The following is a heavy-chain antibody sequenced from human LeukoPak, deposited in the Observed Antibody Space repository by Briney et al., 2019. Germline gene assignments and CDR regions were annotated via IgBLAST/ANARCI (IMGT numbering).Heavy chain of an antibody. CDR3: ARDLDIVVVPAAMPNDYYYYYGMDV. J-gene: IGHJ6*02. D-gene: IGHD2-2*01. CDR2: IRAYNGNT. V-gene: IGHV1-18*01. CDR1: GYTFTRYG. Sequence: ASVKDSCKASGYTFTRYGISWVRQAPGQGLEWMGWIRAYNGNTNYAQKLQGRVTMTTDTSTSTAYMELRSLRSDDTAVYYCARDLDIVVVPAAMPNDYYYYYGMDVWGQGTTVTVSS.